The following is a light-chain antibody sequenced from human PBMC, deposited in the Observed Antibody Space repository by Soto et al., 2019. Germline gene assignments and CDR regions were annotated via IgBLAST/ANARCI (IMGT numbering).Light chain of an antibody. V-gene: IGKV3-15*01. CDR1: QSVGSN. J-gene: IGKJ5*01. Sequence: EIVMTQSPATLSVSPGERVTLSCRARQSVGSNLAWYQQKPGQAPRLLIYGASTRATAIPARFSGSGSGTEFTLTISSLQSEDFAVYYCQQYNNWPITFGQGTRLEIK. CDR2: GAS. CDR3: QQYNNWPIT.